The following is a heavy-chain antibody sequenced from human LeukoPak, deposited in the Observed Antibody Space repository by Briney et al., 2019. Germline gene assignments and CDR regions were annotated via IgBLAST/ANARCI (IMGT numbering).Heavy chain of an antibody. CDR3: ARDRSRLHDAFDI. CDR1: GFTFSSYS. D-gene: IGHD4-11*01. Sequence: GGSLRLSCAASGFTFSSYSMNWVRQAPGKGLEWVSSISSSSSYIYYADSVKGRFTISRDNAKNSLYLQMNSLRAEDTAVYYCARDRSRLHDAFDIWGQGTMVTVSS. CDR2: ISSSSSYI. J-gene: IGHJ3*02. V-gene: IGHV3-21*01.